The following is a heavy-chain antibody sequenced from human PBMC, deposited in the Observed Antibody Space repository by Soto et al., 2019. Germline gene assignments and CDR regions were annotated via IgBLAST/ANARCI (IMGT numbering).Heavy chain of an antibody. Sequence: SETLSLTCAVYGGSFSGYYWSWIRQPPGKGLEWIGEINHSGSTNYNPSLKSRVTISVDTSKNQFSLKLSSVTAADTAVYYCARVRRYYDFWSGRDAFDIWGQGTMVTVSS. CDR1: GGSFSGYY. CDR3: ARVRRYYDFWSGRDAFDI. D-gene: IGHD3-3*01. J-gene: IGHJ3*02. CDR2: INHSGST. V-gene: IGHV4-34*01.